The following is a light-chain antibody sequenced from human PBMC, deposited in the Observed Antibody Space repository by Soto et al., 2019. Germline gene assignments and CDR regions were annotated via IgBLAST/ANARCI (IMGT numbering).Light chain of an antibody. V-gene: IGKV3-20*01. J-gene: IGKJ4*01. CDR1: QSLSGNS. Sequence: EIVLTQSPGTLSLSPGERATLSCRASQSLSGNSLAWYQQRPGQAPRLLIFAASRRATGIPDRFIGSGFGTDFTLTINGLAPEDFAVYYCQQYGGSPLTFGGGTKVEIK. CDR2: AAS. CDR3: QQYGGSPLT.